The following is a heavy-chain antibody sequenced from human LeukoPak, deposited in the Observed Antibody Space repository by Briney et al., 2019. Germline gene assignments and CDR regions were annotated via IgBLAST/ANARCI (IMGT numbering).Heavy chain of an antibody. J-gene: IGHJ4*02. CDR2: INPNSGGT. D-gene: IGHD1-20*01. Sequence: ASVKVSFKASGYTFTCYYMHWVRQAPGQGLEWMGWINPNSGGTNYAQKFQGRVTMTRDTSISTAYMELSRLRSDDTAVYYCARAGPITGIVWVYWGQGTLVTVSS. V-gene: IGHV1-2*02. CDR3: ARAGPITGIVWVY. CDR1: GYTFTCYY.